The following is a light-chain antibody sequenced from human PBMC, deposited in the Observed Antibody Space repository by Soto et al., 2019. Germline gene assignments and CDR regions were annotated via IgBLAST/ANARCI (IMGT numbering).Light chain of an antibody. CDR2: DVS. CDR3: CSYAGSYTLV. J-gene: IGLJ3*02. V-gene: IGLV2-11*01. Sequence: QSALTQPRSVSGSPGQLVTISCTGTSSDVGAYNYVSWYQQHPGKVPKLMIYDVSRRPSGVPDRFSGSKSGNTASLTISGLQAEDEADYYCCSYAGSYTLVFGGGTKLTVL. CDR1: SSDVGAYNY.